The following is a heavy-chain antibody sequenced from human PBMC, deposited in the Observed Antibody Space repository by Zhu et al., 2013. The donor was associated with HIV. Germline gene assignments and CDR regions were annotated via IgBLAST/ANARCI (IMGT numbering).Heavy chain of an antibody. Sequence: QVQLVQSGAEVKKPGSSAKVSCKASGGTFSNYVISWVRQAPGQGLEWMGWILPDLNIVDYAEKFQGRVTITAEESTATANMELSNLKSEDTAVYYCASSEQQLSPLGYWGQGTLVTVSS. CDR3: ASSEQQLSPLGY. CDR1: GGTFSNYV. CDR2: ILPDLNIV. D-gene: IGHD6-13*01. V-gene: IGHV1-69*09. J-gene: IGHJ4*02.